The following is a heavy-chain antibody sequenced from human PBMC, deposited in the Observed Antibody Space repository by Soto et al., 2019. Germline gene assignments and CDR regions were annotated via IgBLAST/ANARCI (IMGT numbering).Heavy chain of an antibody. CDR1: GGSISSGDYY. D-gene: IGHD4-4*01. Sequence: QVQLQESGPGLVKPSQTLSLTCTVSGGSISSGDYYWSWIRQPPGTGLEWIGYSYYSGSTYYNPSLKRRVTISVDTSRNQFSLKLSSVTAADTAVYYCARELADSNYVRASDYWGQGTLVTVSS. CDR2: SYYSGST. CDR3: ARELADSNYVRASDY. V-gene: IGHV4-30-4*01. J-gene: IGHJ4*02.